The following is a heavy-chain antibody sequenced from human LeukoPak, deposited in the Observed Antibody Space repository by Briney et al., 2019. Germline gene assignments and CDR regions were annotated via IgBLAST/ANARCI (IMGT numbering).Heavy chain of an antibody. D-gene: IGHD3-22*01. CDR2: IYYSGST. V-gene: IGHV4-59*01. J-gene: IGHJ6*03. CDR1: GGSISSYY. CDR3: ARAISHYYDSSGYYWHYYYMDV. Sequence: SETLSLTCTVSGGSISSYYWSWIRQPPGKGLEWIGYIYYSGSTNYNPSLKSRVTISVDTSKNQFSLKLSSVTAADTAVYYCARAISHYYDSSGYYWHYYYMDVWGKGTTVTVSS.